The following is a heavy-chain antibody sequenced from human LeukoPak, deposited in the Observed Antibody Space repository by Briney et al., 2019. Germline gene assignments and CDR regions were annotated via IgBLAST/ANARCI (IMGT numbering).Heavy chain of an antibody. D-gene: IGHD3-10*01. Sequence: ASVKVSCKASGYTFTGYYMHWVRQAPGQGLEWMGWINPNSGGTNYAQKFQGRVTMTRDTSISTAYMELSRLRSDDTAVYYCARNGLRGSGTSKRYYYYYMDVWGKGTTVTISS. CDR3: ARNGLRGSGTSKRYYYYYMDV. V-gene: IGHV1-2*02. CDR2: INPNSGGT. CDR1: GYTFTGYY. J-gene: IGHJ6*03.